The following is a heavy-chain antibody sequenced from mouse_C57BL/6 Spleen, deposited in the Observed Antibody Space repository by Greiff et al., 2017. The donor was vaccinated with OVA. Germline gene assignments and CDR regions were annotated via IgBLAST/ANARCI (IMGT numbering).Heavy chain of an antibody. D-gene: IGHD2-2*01. CDR2: INPNNGGT. Sequence: EVQLQQSGPELVKPGASVKISCKASGYTFTDYYMNWVKQSHGKSLEWIGDINPNNGGTSYNQKVKGKATLTVDKSSSTAYMELRSLTSEDSAVYYCAREDGYAHYFDYWGQGTTLTVSS. J-gene: IGHJ2*01. CDR3: AREDGYAHYFDY. V-gene: IGHV1-26*01. CDR1: GYTFTDYY.